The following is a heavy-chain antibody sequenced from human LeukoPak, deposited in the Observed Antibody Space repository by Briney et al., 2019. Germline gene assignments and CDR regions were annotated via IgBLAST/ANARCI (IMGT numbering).Heavy chain of an antibody. CDR3: ARESGIAAAGTYYYYYGMDV. CDR1: GFTFSSYW. V-gene: IGHV3-7*01. Sequence: PGGSLRLSCAASGFTFSSYWMSWVRQAPGKGLEWVANIKQDGSEKYYVDSAKGRFTISRDNAKNSLYLQMNSLRAEDTAVYYCARESGIAAAGTYYYYYGMDVWGQGTTVIVSS. J-gene: IGHJ6*02. CDR2: IKQDGSEK. D-gene: IGHD6-13*01.